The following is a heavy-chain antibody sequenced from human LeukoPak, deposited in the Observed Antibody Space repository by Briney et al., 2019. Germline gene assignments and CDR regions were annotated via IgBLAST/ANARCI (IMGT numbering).Heavy chain of an antibody. V-gene: IGHV3-30*03. CDR3: ARDVVDIVVVVAATGGPYYYYYGMDV. Sequence: GGSLRLSCAASGFTFSSFGMHWVRQAPGKGLEWVAVISYDGSNPYYADSVKGRFTISRDNSKNTLYLQMNSLRAEDTAVYYCARDVVDIVVVVAATGGPYYYYYGMDVWGQGTTVTVSS. D-gene: IGHD2-15*01. CDR2: ISYDGSNP. CDR1: GFTFSSFG. J-gene: IGHJ6*02.